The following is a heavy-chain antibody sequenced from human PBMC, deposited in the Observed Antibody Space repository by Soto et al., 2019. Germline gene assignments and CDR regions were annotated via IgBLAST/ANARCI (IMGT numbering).Heavy chain of an antibody. Sequence: EVQLLESGGGLVQPGGSLRLSCAASGFTFRSYAMSWVRQAPGKGLEWVSGISGNGDSTYYADSVKGRFTISRDNSKNILYMQMNSLRAEDTAVYYCAKDVLTRVRGVLRANDYWGQGTLVTASS. V-gene: IGHV3-23*01. CDR3: AKDVLTRVRGVLRANDY. D-gene: IGHD3-10*01. CDR2: ISGNGDST. J-gene: IGHJ4*02. CDR1: GFTFRSYA.